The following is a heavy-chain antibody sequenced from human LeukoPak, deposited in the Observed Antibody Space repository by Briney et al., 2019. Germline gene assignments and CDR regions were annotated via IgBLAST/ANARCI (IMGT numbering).Heavy chain of an antibody. V-gene: IGHV1-3*03. Sequence: ASVKVSCKASGYTFTTYTIHWVRQAPGQRLEWMGWINAGNGNTKYSQEFQDRVTITRDTSASTAYLELSSLRSEDMAVYYCARARYETRIWPKSRYDYYHYMDVWGKGTTVTVSS. CDR2: INAGNGNT. CDR1: GYTFTTYT. CDR3: ARARYETRIWPKSRYDYYHYMDV. D-gene: IGHD3-3*01. J-gene: IGHJ6*03.